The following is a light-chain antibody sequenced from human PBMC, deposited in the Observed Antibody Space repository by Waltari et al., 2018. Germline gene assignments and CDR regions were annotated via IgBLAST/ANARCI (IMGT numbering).Light chain of an antibody. CDR2: DAS. V-gene: IGKV3-11*01. Sequence: EIVLTQSPAILSLSPGERATLSCRASQSVASYLAWYQQKPGQAPRLLISDASNRAPGIPARFSGSGSGTDFTLTISSLEPEDFAVYYCQQRIGWPPWTFGQGTKVEI. CDR1: QSVASY. J-gene: IGKJ1*01. CDR3: QQRIGWPPWT.